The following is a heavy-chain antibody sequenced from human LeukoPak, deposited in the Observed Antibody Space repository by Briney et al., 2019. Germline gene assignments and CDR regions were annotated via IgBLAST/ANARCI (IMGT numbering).Heavy chain of an antibody. Sequence: GGSLRLSCAASGFTFSTYWMHWVRQAPGKGLVWVSRISKDGSSTSYAESVQGRFTFSRDNAKNTLYLQMNSLRAEDTAVYYCVRDVWGDRDSYFDYWGQGTLVTVSS. CDR3: VRDVWGDRDSYFDY. D-gene: IGHD2-21*01. V-gene: IGHV3-74*01. CDR2: ISKDGSST. J-gene: IGHJ4*02. CDR1: GFTFSTYW.